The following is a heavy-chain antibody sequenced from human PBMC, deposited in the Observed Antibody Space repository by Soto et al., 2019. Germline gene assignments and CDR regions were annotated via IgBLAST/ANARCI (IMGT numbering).Heavy chain of an antibody. CDR1: GGSISSGAYY. CDR3: ARDRRWLPRGPNNWLDL. CDR2: IYYEGNS. J-gene: IGHJ5*02. V-gene: IGHV4-30-4*02. Sequence: SETLCLTWTVSGGSISSGAYYWTWVRQPPGKGLEWIGYIYYEGNSQHKPSLKSRVTMSIDTSKNQFSLNLSSVTAADTAIYYCARDRRWLPRGPNNWLDLWGQGTQVTVSS. D-gene: IGHD5-12*01.